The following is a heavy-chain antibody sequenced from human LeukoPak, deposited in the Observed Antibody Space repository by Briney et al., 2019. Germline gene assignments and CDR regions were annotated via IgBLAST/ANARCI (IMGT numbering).Heavy chain of an antibody. CDR2: FDPEQGET. CDR1: GYTLTELA. D-gene: IGHD3-22*01. Sequence: ASVNVSCKVSGYTLTELAMHWVRQAPGKGLEWMGGFDPEQGETIYAQKFQGRVTMTTDTSTSTAYMELRSLRSDDTAVYYCAIYDSSGYYHYWGQGTLVTVSS. J-gene: IGHJ4*02. V-gene: IGHV1-24*01. CDR3: AIYDSSGYYHY.